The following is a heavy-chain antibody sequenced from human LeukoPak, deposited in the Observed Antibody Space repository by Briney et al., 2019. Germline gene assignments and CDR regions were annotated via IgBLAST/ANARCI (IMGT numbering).Heavy chain of an antibody. CDR3: ARDLPIVVVPAAMPDY. Sequence: GASVKVSCKASGYTFTGYYMHWVRQAPGQGLEWMGWINPNSGGTNYAQKFQGRVTMTRDTSISTAYMELSRLRSDDTAVYYCARDLPIVVVPAAMPDYWGQGTLVTVSS. V-gene: IGHV1-2*02. CDR2: INPNSGGT. CDR1: GYTFTGYY. J-gene: IGHJ4*02. D-gene: IGHD2-2*01.